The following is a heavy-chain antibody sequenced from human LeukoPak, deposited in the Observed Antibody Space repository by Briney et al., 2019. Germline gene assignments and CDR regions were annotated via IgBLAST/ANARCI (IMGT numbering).Heavy chain of an antibody. D-gene: IGHD3-3*01. CDR1: GFTFSSYA. J-gene: IGHJ4*02. CDR3: AKESKYITIFGVANYFDY. CDR2: ISGSGGST. V-gene: IGHV3-23*01. Sequence: GGSLRLSRAASGFTFSSYAMSWVRQAPGKGLEWVSAISGSGGSTYYADSVKGRFTISRDNSKNTLYLQMNSLRAEDTAVYYCAKESKYITIFGVANYFDYWGQGTLVTVSS.